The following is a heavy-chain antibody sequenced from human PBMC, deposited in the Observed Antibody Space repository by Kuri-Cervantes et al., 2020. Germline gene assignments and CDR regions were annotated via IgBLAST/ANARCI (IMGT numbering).Heavy chain of an antibody. CDR2: ISSSSSYI. D-gene: IGHD5-18*01. CDR1: GFTFSSYS. J-gene: IGHJ4*02. V-gene: IGHV3-21*01. CDR3: AKGQKAHNTWIQLWILEYFDY. Sequence: GESLKISCAASGFTFSSYSMNWVRQAPGKGLEWVSSISSSSSYIYYADSVKGRFTISRDNSKNTLYLQMNSLRAEDTAVYYCAKGQKAHNTWIQLWILEYFDYWGQGTLVTVSS.